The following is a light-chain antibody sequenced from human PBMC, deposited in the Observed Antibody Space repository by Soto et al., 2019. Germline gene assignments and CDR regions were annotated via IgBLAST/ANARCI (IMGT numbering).Light chain of an antibody. J-gene: IGKJ5*01. CDR2: DAS. V-gene: IGKV1-5*01. CDR3: QQYNSYPIT. CDR1: QSISSW. Sequence: DIQMTQSPSTLSASVGDGVSITCRASQSISSWLAWYQQKPGKAPKLLIYDASNLESGVPSRFSGSGSGTEFTLTISSLQPDDFATYYCQQYNSYPITFGQGTRLVIK.